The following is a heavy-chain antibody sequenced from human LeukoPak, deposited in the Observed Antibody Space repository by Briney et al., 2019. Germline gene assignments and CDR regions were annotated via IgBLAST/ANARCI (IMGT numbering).Heavy chain of an antibody. V-gene: IGHV3-30-3*01. CDR2: ISYDESNK. J-gene: IGHJ4*02. CDR1: GFTFSSYA. CDR3: LRGYYDSNRYFDFDY. Sequence: PGGSLRLSCAASGFTFSSYAMHWVRQAPGKGLEWVAVISYDESNKYYADSVKGRFTISRDTSKNTLYLQMNSLRVEDTAVYYRLRGYYDSNRYFDFDYWGRGTLVTVSS. D-gene: IGHD3-22*01.